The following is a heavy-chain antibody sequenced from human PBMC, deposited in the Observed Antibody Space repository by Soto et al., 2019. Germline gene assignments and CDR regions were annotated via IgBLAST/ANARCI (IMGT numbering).Heavy chain of an antibody. CDR1: GFTFSSYG. J-gene: IGHJ6*02. CDR3: AKDRAARSCMDV. CDR2: ISYDGSNK. Sequence: GGSLRLSCAASGFTFSSYGMHWVRQAPGKGLEWVAVISYDGSNKYYADSVKGRFTISRDNSKNTLYLQMNSLRAEDTAVYYCAKDRAARSCMDVWGRGTTVTVSS. V-gene: IGHV3-30*18. D-gene: IGHD6-6*01.